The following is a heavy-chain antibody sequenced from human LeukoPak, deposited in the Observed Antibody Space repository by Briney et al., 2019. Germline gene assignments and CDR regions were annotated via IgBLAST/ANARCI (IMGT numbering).Heavy chain of an antibody. Sequence: GRSLRLSCAASGFTFSSYAMHWVRQAPGKGLEWVAVISYDGSNKYYADSVKGRFTISRDNSKNTLYLQMNSLRAEDTAVYYCARASDDTEDYWGQGTLVTVSS. D-gene: IGHD3-22*01. CDR3: ARASDDTEDY. CDR1: GFTFSSYA. CDR2: ISYDGSNK. V-gene: IGHV3-30*04. J-gene: IGHJ4*02.